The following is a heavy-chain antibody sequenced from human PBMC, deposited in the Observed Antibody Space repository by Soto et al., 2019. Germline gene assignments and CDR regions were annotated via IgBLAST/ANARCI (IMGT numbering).Heavy chain of an antibody. CDR3: AKGRYFDWLFNWFDP. V-gene: IGHV3-23*01. CDR2: ISGSGGST. D-gene: IGHD3-9*01. Sequence: GGSLRLSCAASGFTFSSYAMSWVRQAPGKGLEWASAISGSGGSTYYADSVKGRLTISRDNSKNTLYLQMNSLRAEDTAVYYCAKGRYFDWLFNWFDPWGQGTLVTVSS. J-gene: IGHJ5*02. CDR1: GFTFSSYA.